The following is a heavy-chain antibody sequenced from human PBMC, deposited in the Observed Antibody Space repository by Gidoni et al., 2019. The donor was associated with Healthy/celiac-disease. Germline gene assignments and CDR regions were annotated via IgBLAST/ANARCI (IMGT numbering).Heavy chain of an antibody. CDR1: GGSISSYY. CDR2: IYYSGST. J-gene: IGHJ4*02. D-gene: IGHD6-13*01. CDR3: ARERFSRAAAAVYFDY. V-gene: IGHV4-59*01. Sequence: QVQLQESGPGLVKPSETLSLTCTVSGGSISSYYWSWIRQPPGKGLEWIGYIYYSGSTNYNPSLKSRVTISVDTSKNQFSLKLSSVTAADTAVYYCARERFSRAAAAVYFDYWGQGTLVTVSS.